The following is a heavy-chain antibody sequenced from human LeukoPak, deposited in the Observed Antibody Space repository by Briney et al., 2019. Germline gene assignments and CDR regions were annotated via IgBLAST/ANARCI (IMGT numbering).Heavy chain of an antibody. CDR1: GGSFSGYY. CDR2: IYYSGST. V-gene: IGHV4-59*08. D-gene: IGHD3-22*01. Sequence: TSETLSLTCAVYGGSFSGYYWSWIRQPPGKGLEWIGYIYYSGSTNYNPSLKSRVTISVDTSKNQFSLKLSSVTAADTAVYYCARQAYYYDSSGYYHALDYWGQGTLVTVSS. CDR3: ARQAYYYDSSGYYHALDY. J-gene: IGHJ4*02.